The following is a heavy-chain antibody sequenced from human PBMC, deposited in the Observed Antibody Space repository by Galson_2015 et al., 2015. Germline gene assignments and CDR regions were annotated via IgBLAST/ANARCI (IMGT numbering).Heavy chain of an antibody. CDR1: GFTFGDYA. D-gene: IGHD3-22*01. CDR2: IRSKAYGGTT. J-gene: IGHJ3*02. Sequence: SLRLSCAASGFTFGDYAMSWVRQAPGKGLEWVGFIRSKAYGGTTEYAASVKGRFTISRDDSKSIAYLQMNSLKTEDTAVYYCTRTTMKGAFDIWGQGTMVTVSS. CDR3: TRTTMKGAFDI. V-gene: IGHV3-49*04.